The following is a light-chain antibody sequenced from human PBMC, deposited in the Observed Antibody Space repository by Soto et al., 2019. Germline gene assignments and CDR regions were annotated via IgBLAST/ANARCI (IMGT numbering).Light chain of an antibody. CDR1: SSNIGSNH. V-gene: IGLV1-47*01. Sequence: QPVLTQPPSASGTPRPGVTISCSGSSSNIGSNHVYWFQQLPGTAPKLLIYRSDQRPSGVPNRFSGSKSGTSASLAISGLRPEDEADYYCAAWDDNLSGVVFGGGTKLTVL. CDR2: RSD. CDR3: AAWDDNLSGVV. J-gene: IGLJ2*01.